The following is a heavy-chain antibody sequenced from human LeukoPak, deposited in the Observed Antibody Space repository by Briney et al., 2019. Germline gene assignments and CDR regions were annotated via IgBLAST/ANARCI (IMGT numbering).Heavy chain of an antibody. D-gene: IGHD1-26*01. CDR2: MDQDGNEK. CDR3: AREMGATNY. CDR1: GLTFSSYW. Sequence: GGSLRLSCVVSGLTFSSYWMTWVRQAPGKGLEWVASMDQDGNEKYYMDSMKGRFTISRDNAKNSLYLQINSLRAEDTAVYYCAREMGATNYWGQGTLVTVSS. J-gene: IGHJ4*02. V-gene: IGHV3-7*03.